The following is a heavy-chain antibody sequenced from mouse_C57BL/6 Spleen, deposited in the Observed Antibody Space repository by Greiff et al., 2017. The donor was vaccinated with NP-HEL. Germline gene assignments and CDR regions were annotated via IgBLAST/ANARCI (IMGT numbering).Heavy chain of an antibody. D-gene: IGHD2-1*01. J-gene: IGHJ1*03. CDR1: GYAFSSYW. CDR3: ARRGAYGKGYFDV. CDR2: IYPGDGDT. V-gene: IGHV1-80*01. Sequence: QVQLQQSGAELVKPGASVKISCKASGYAFSSYWMNWVKQRPGKGLEWIGQIYPGDGDTNYNGKFKGKATLTADKSSSTAYMQLSSLNSEDSAVYFCARRGAYGKGYFDVWGTGTTVTVSS.